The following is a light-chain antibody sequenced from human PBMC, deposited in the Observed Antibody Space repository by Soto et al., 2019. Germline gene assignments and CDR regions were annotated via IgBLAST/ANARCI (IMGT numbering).Light chain of an antibody. CDR3: QHYGTSAL. CDR1: QSVSSSY. Sequence: EIVLTQSPGTLSLSPGERATLSCRTSQSVSSSYLAWYQQKPGQAPRLLIYDTSDRATGIPDRFSASGSGTDFTPTISRLEPEDFAVYYCQHYGTSALFGPGTKVDIK. V-gene: IGKV3-20*01. CDR2: DTS. J-gene: IGKJ3*01.